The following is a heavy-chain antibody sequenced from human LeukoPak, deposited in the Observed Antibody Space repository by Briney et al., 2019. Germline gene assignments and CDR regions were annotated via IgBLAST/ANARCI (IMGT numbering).Heavy chain of an antibody. J-gene: IGHJ4*02. D-gene: IGHD1-14*01. CDR1: GGSISTYY. V-gene: IGHV4-59*01. Sequence: SETLSLTCTVSGGSISTYYWTWFRQPPGKGLEWIGFIYYTGSTNYNPSLKSRVTISVDTSKNQFSLKLSSVTAADTAVYYCAGMRITTPTVRTLDYWGQGTLVTVSS. CDR3: AGMRITTPTVRTLDY. CDR2: IYYTGST.